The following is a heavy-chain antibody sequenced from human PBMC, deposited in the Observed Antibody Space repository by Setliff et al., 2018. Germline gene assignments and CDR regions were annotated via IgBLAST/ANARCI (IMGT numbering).Heavy chain of an antibody. CDR2: IYYSGST. Sequence: PSETLSLTCTVSGGSINSGSYFWAWIRQPPGKGLEWIGSIYYSGSTNYNPSLKSRVTISVDTSKNQISLKLNSVTAADTGVYYCASCRYQVPYNYWGQGTLVTVSS. J-gene: IGHJ4*02. CDR3: ASCRYQVPYNY. D-gene: IGHD2-2*01. V-gene: IGHV4-39*01. CDR1: GGSINSGSYF.